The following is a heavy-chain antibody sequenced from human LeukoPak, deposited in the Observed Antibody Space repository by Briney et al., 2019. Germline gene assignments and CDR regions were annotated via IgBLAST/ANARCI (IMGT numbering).Heavy chain of an antibody. J-gene: IGHJ4*02. Sequence: GGSLRLSCAASGVTFRSFDMNWVRQAPGKGLERVSYISSSGSTKYHADSVKGRFTISRDNAKNTLYLQMSSLRAEDTAIYYCRELIEGTGYWGQGALVTVSS. CDR3: RELIEGTGY. V-gene: IGHV3-48*03. D-gene: IGHD1-1*01. CDR1: GVTFRSFD. CDR2: ISSSGSTK.